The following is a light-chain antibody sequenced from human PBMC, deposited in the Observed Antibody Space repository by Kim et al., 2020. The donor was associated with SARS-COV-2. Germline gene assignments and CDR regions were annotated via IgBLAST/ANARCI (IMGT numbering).Light chain of an antibody. CDR3: QSYDSSNQV. V-gene: IGLV6-57*03. J-gene: IGLJ2*01. Sequence: GKTVTISCARSSGSMASNYVQWYPQRPGSAPTTVIYEDNQRPSGVPDRFSGSIDSSSNSASLTISGLKTEDEADYYCQSYDSSNQVFGGGTQLTVL. CDR2: EDN. CDR1: SGSMASNY.